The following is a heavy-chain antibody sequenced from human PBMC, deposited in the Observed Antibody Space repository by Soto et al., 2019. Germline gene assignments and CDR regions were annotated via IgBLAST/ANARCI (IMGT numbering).Heavy chain of an antibody. CDR3: ARDTGSGYVGKDYYYGMDV. J-gene: IGHJ6*02. D-gene: IGHD5-12*01. V-gene: IGHV3-21*01. CDR1: GFTFSSYS. Sequence: GGSLRLSCAASGFTFSSYSMNWVRQAPGKGLEWVSSISSSSSYIYYADSVKGRFTISRDNAKNSLYLQMNSLRAEDTAVYYCARDTGSGYVGKDYYYGMDVWGQGTTVTVSS. CDR2: ISSSSSYI.